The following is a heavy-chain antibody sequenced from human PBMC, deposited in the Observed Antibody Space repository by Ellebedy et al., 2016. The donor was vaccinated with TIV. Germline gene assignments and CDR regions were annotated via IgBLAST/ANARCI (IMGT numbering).Heavy chain of an antibody. J-gene: IGHJ4*02. D-gene: IGHD2-2*03. CDR3: AKVPVGFCNRPFCFYLDD. Sequence: PGGSLRLSCAASGFTFNSYAMHWVRQAPGKGLEWVAVISYDGSSKYYADSVKGRFTISRDNSMTTLYLEMNSLRAEDTAVYYCAKVPVGFCNRPFCFYLDDWGQGTLVSVSS. CDR1: GFTFNSYA. V-gene: IGHV3-30-3*01. CDR2: ISYDGSSK.